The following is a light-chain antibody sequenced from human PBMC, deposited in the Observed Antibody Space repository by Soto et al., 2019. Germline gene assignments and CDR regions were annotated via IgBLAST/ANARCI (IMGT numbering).Light chain of an antibody. CDR2: GAS. J-gene: IGKJ2*01. Sequence: EIVMTQSPATLSVSPGERATLSCRASQSVSSNLAWYQQKPGQGPRLLIYGASTRATGIPARFSGSGSGTAFTLTISSLQSEDFAVYYCQQYNNWPPVYTFGQGTKVEIK. V-gene: IGKV3-15*01. CDR1: QSVSSN. CDR3: QQYNNWPPVYT.